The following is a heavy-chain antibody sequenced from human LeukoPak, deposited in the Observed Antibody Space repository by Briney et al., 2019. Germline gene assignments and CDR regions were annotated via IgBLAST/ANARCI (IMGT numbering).Heavy chain of an antibody. Sequence: SETLSLTCTVSGDSISSYYWSWIRQPPGKGLEWIGYLYYSGSTNYNPSLKSRVTISVDTSKNQFSLKLSSVTAADTAVYYCARVELPTRGFDYWGQGTLVTVSS. CDR3: ARVELPTRGFDY. V-gene: IGHV4-59*01. CDR2: LYYSGST. D-gene: IGHD1-26*01. CDR1: GDSISSYY. J-gene: IGHJ4*02.